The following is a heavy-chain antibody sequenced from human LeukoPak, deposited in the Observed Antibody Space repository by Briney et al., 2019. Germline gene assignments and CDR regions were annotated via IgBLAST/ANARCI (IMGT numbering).Heavy chain of an antibody. CDR3: ARVRMVRGLTGYYYYYGMDV. CDR2: ISYDGSNK. V-gene: IGHV3-30-3*01. D-gene: IGHD3-10*01. Sequence: GGSLRLSCAASGFTFSSYAMHWVRQAPGKGLEWVAVISYDGSNKYYADSVKGRFTISRDNSKNTLYLQMNSLRAEDTAVYYCARVRMVRGLTGYYYYYGMDVWGQGTTVTVSS. CDR1: GFTFSSYA. J-gene: IGHJ6*02.